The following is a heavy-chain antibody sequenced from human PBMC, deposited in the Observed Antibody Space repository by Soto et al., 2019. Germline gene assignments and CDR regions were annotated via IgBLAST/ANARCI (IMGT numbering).Heavy chain of an antibody. D-gene: IGHD5-18*01. V-gene: IGHV3-15*01. CDR1: GFTFSNAW. CDR2: IKSKTDGGTT. CDR3: TTDIGYSYFYYYYMDV. Sequence: EVQLVESGGGLVKPGGSLRLSCAASGFTFSNAWMSWVRQAPGKGLEWVGRIKSKTDGGTTDYAASVKGRFTISRDDSKNTLYLQMNSLKTEDTAVYYCTTDIGYSYFYYYYMDVWGKGTTVTVSS. J-gene: IGHJ6*03.